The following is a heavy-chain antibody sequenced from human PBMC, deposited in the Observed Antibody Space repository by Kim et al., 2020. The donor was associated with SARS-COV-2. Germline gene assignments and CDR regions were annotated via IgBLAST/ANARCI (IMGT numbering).Heavy chain of an antibody. Sequence: GGSLRLSCAASGFTFSSYSMNWVRQAPGKGLEWVSSISSSSSYIYYADSVKGRFTISRDNAKNSLYLQMNSLRAEDTAVYYCARGYDSSGYVPLDYWGQGTLVTVSS. J-gene: IGHJ4*02. CDR1: GFTFSSYS. V-gene: IGHV3-21*01. CDR2: ISSSSSYI. CDR3: ARGYDSSGYVPLDY. D-gene: IGHD3-22*01.